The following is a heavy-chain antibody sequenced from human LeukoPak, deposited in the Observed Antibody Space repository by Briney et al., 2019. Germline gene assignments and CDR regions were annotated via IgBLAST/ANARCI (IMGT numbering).Heavy chain of an antibody. CDR3: GRDFRDSLDY. Sequence: ASVKVSCKASGYTFTGYYMHWVRQAPGQGLEWMGWFNPDSGGTNFAQKFQGRVTMTRDTSISTAYMELSRLRSDDTAVYYCGRDFRDSLDYWGQGTLVTVSS. J-gene: IGHJ4*02. CDR1: GYTFTGYY. CDR2: FNPDSGGT. V-gene: IGHV1-2*02.